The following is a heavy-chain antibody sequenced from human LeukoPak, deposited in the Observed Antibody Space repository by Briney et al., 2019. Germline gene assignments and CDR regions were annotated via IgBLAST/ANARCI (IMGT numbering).Heavy chain of an antibody. CDR1: GIAFSTYW. J-gene: IGHJ4*02. D-gene: IGHD1-26*01. V-gene: IGHV3-74*01. CDR3: ATGRGTPLGF. CDR2: ISTDGSNT. Sequence: GGSLRLSCAASGIAFSTYWMHWVRHAPGKGLVWISRISTDGSNTFYADSVKGRFIVSRDNAENTLYLQMDNLRAEDTAMYYCATGRGTPLGFWGQGALVTVSS.